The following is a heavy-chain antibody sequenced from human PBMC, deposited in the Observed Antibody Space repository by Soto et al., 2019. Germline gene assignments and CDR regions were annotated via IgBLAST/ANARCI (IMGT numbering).Heavy chain of an antibody. D-gene: IGHD2-15*01. CDR1: GDSVSSNSAA. Sequence: SQTLSLTCAISGDSVSSNSAAWNWIRQSPSRGLEWLGRTYYRSKWYNDYAVSVKSRITINPDTSKNQFSLQLNSVTPEDTAVYYCARVAPYYCSGGSCYTNNIDYGDYNYDYWGQGTLVTVSS. CDR2: TYYRSKWYN. J-gene: IGHJ4*02. CDR3: ARVAPYYCSGGSCYTNNIDYGDYNYDY. V-gene: IGHV6-1*01.